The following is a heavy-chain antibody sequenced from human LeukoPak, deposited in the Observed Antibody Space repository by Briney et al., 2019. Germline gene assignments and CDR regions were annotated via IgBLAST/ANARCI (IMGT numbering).Heavy chain of an antibody. Sequence: GGSLRLSCAASGFTFSSYSMTWVRQAPGKGLEWVSFIGTSSTPIYYADSVKGRFTISRDNTKNSLYLQMNSLKVEDTAIYYCARDNWIDCWGQGTLVTVSS. CDR2: IGTSSTPI. CDR3: ARDNWIDC. J-gene: IGHJ5*01. V-gene: IGHV3-48*04. CDR1: GFTFSSYS.